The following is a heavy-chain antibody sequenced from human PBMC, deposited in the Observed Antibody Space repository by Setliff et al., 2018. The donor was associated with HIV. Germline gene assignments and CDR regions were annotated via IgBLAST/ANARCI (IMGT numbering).Heavy chain of an antibody. Sequence: KASETLSLTCAVSGYSISSGYYWGWIRQPPGKGLEWVGSIYHSGTTYYNPSLKSRVTISVDTSKNQFSLKLSSVTAADTAVYYCARVFEIAAAGFDYWGQGTLVTVSS. V-gene: IGHV4-38-2*01. J-gene: IGHJ4*02. CDR1: GYSISSGYY. CDR3: ARVFEIAAAGFDY. D-gene: IGHD6-13*01. CDR2: IYHSGTT.